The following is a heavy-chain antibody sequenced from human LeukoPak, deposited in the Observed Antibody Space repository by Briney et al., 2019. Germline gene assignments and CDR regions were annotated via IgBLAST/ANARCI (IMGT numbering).Heavy chain of an antibody. Sequence: PGGSLRLFCAASGLTFSSYAMSWVRQAPGKGLEWVSAISGSSGHTYYADSVKGRFTISRDNSKNTLYLQMNSLRAKDTAVYYCAKVGFSEMEWLLYSDHWGQGTLVTVSP. CDR1: GLTFSSYA. J-gene: IGHJ4*02. V-gene: IGHV3-23*01. CDR2: ISGSSGHT. CDR3: AKVGFSEMEWLLYSDH. D-gene: IGHD3-3*01.